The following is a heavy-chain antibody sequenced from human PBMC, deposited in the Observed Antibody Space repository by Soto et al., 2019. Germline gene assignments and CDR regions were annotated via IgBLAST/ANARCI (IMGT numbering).Heavy chain of an antibody. V-gene: IGHV3-73*01. D-gene: IGHD6-13*01. CDR2: IRSKDNSYET. CDR3: TRIATTGSFDI. CDR1: GFTFSGSA. J-gene: IGHJ3*02. Sequence: GGSLRLSCAASGFTFSGSAMHWVRQASGKGLEWVGRIRSKDNSYETAYAASVKGRFNISRDDSKNTAYLQMNSLKTEDTAVYYCTRIATTGSFDIWGQGTMVTVSS.